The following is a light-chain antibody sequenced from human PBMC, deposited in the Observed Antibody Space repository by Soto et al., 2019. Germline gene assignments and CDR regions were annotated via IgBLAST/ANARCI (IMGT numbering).Light chain of an antibody. J-gene: IGLJ3*02. CDR1: SYNIGAGFD. CDR3: QAYDISLSASSPSWV. Sequence: QSVLTQPPSVSGAPGQRVTISCTGSSYNIGAGFDVHWYQQFPGTAPQLLIHGNNNRPSGVPDRFSGSKSGTSASLAITGLQAEDEADYYCQAYDISLSASSPSWVFGGGTKLTVL. V-gene: IGLV1-40*01. CDR2: GNN.